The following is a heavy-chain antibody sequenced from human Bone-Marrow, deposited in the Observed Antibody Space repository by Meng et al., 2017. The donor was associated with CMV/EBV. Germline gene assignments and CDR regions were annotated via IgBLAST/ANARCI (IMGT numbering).Heavy chain of an antibody. CDR2: INWNGGST. CDR3: AKDILGGQLVSGVFDY. D-gene: IGHD6-6*01. J-gene: IGHJ4*02. CDR1: GFTFDDYG. V-gene: IGHV3-20*04. Sequence: GESLKISCAASGFTFDDYGMSWVRQAPGKGLEWVSGINWNGGSTGYADSVKGRFTISRDNAKNSLYLQMNSLRAEDTAVYYCAKDILGGQLVSGVFDYWGQGTLVTVSS.